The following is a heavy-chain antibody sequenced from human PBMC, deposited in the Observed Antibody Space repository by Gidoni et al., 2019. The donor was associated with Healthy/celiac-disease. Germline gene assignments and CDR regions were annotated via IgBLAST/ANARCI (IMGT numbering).Heavy chain of an antibody. D-gene: IGHD5-18*01. CDR3: AKGRGVYSDGTTRELDS. CDR1: GFTFDDYS. J-gene: IGHJ4*02. Sequence: EVQLVASGGGLVQPGRSLRLSCAASGFTFDDYSMHWVRQATGKGLEWVSCISWNSGSIGYGDSVKGRFTISRDNAKNSLYLQMNSLSAEDTALYYGAKGRGVYSDGTTRELDSWGQGTLVTVSS. V-gene: IGHV3-9*01. CDR2: ISWNSGSI.